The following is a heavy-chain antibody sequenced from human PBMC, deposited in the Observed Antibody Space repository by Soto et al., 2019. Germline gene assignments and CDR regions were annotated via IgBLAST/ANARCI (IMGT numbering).Heavy chain of an antibody. Sequence: QVHLVQSGAEVKKPGASVKVSCQGSGYAFTTYGITWVRQAPGQGLEWMGWISAHNGNTNYAQKLQGRVTVTRDTSTSTAYMELRSLRYDDTAVYYWARGRDGGYWGQGALVTVSS. CDR3: ARGRDGGY. CDR2: ISAHNGNT. V-gene: IGHV1-18*01. CDR1: GYAFTTYG. J-gene: IGHJ4*02. D-gene: IGHD3-10*01.